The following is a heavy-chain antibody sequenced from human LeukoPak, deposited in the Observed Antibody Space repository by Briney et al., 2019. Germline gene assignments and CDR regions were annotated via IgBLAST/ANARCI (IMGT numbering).Heavy chain of an antibody. D-gene: IGHD7-27*01. CDR1: GFTFSTYS. Sequence: GGSLRLSCAASGFTFSTYSINWVRQAPEKGLEWISYISTSSTIYYADSVKGRFTISRDNAKNSLYLQMNSLRAEDTAVYYCARGATHGDNYYYYGLDVWGQGTTVTVSS. CDR2: ISTSSTI. V-gene: IGHV3-48*01. CDR3: ARGATHGDNYYYYGLDV. J-gene: IGHJ6*02.